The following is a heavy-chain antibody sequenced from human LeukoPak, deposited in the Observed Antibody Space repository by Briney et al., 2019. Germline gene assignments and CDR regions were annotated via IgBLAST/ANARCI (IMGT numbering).Heavy chain of an antibody. J-gene: IGHJ4*02. D-gene: IGHD3-10*01. CDR3: ARYVVYGSGKYYFDY. V-gene: IGHV4-39*01. CDR1: GGSVSRTTYY. Sequence: SETLSLTCTVSGGSVSRTTYYWSWIRQPPGKGLEWIASINYSGSTYYNPSLKSRVTISVDTSENQFSLKLSSVTAADTAVYYCARYVVYGSGKYYFDYWGQGTLVTVSS. CDR2: INYSGST.